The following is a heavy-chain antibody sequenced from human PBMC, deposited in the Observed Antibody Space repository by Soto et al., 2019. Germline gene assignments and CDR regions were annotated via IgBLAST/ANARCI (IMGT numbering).Heavy chain of an antibody. D-gene: IGHD2-2*01. Sequence: PVGSLRLSCAASGFTFSNYGMHWVRQAPGKGLEWVAVISYDGSDKYYADSVKGRFSISRNNSKNTLYLQVNSLRAEDTAVYYCAKVTGYCSSSSCRRDYYYYYGIDVCGQRTTVTVSS. CDR3: AKVTGYCSSSSCRRDYYYYYGIDV. V-gene: IGHV3-30*18. CDR1: GFTFSNYG. CDR2: ISYDGSDK. J-gene: IGHJ6*02.